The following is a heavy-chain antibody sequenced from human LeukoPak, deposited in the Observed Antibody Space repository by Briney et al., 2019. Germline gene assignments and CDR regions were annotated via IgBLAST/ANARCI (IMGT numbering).Heavy chain of an antibody. D-gene: IGHD3-10*01. CDR1: VFTFSSYA. J-gene: IGHJ4*02. CDR2: ISGSGGST. Sequence: PGGSLRLSCAASVFTFSSYAMTWVRQAPGKGLEWVSAISGSGGSTYYADSVKGRFTISRDNSKNTLYLQMNSLRAEDTAVYYCAKAGTVRGVTPPSFSYWGQGTLVTVSS. CDR3: AKAGTVRGVTPPSFSY. V-gene: IGHV3-23*01.